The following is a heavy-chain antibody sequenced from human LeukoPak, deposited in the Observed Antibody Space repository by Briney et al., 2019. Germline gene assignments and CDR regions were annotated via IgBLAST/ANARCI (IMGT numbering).Heavy chain of an antibody. J-gene: IGHJ4*02. CDR2: ISSISSTI. D-gene: IGHD2-8*02. CDR3: ATYRQVLLPFES. CDR1: GFTFSSYS. Sequence: PGGSLRLSCAASGFTFSSYSMNWVRQAPGKGLEWVSYISSISSTIYYADSVRGRFTISRDNSKSTLSLQMNSLGAEDTAIYYCATYRQVLLPFESWGQGTLVTVSS. V-gene: IGHV3-48*01.